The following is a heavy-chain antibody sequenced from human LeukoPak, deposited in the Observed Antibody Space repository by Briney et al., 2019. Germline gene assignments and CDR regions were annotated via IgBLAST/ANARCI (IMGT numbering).Heavy chain of an antibody. J-gene: IGHJ3*02. Sequence: GGSLRLSCAASGFTFSSYEMNWVRQAPAKGLEWVSYISSSGRTIYYADSVKGRFTISRDNAKNSLYLQMNSLRAEDTAVYYCARDERGAFDIWGQGTMVTVSS. V-gene: IGHV3-48*03. CDR3: ARDERGAFDI. D-gene: IGHD3-16*01. CDR2: ISSSGRTI. CDR1: GFTFSSYE.